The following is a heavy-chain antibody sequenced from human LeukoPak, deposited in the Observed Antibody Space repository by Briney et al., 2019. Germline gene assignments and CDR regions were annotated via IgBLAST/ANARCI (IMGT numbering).Heavy chain of an antibody. D-gene: IGHD2-2*01. Sequence: SQTLSLTCTVSGGSISSGGYYWSWIRQHPGKGLGRLGYIYYSGSTYYHPSLKSRVTISVDTSKNQFSLKLSSVTAADTAVYYCGRYCSSTSCYGYNWFDPWGQGTLVTVSS. J-gene: IGHJ5*02. CDR1: GGSISSGGYY. V-gene: IGHV4-31*03. CDR3: GRYCSSTSCYGYNWFDP. CDR2: IYYSGST.